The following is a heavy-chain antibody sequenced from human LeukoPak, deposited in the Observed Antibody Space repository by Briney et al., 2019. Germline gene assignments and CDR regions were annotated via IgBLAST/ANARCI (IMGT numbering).Heavy chain of an antibody. J-gene: IGHJ4*02. CDR1: GFTFSSYS. CDR3: ARDQEPKMRLGYCRGGSCYPDY. CDR2: ISSSSRYI. D-gene: IGHD2-15*01. Sequence: PGGSLRLSCAASGFTFSSYSMNWVRQAPGKGLEWVSAISSSSRYIFYADSVKGRFTISRDNANVLYLQMNSLRAEDTAVYYCARDQEPKMRLGYCRGGSCYPDYWGQGTLVTVSS. V-gene: IGHV3-21*06.